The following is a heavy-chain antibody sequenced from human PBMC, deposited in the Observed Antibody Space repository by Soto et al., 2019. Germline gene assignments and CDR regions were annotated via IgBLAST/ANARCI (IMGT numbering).Heavy chain of an antibody. J-gene: IGHJ4*02. Sequence: QVQLAQSGAEVKKPGASVKVSCKASGYRFTSYGISWVRQAPGQGLEWMGWINTDNGDTKYAQKFQGRVTMTTDPSTTTAYIELRSLRSDDTAVYYCARVGLTMIVVPFGVRWGQGTLVTVSS. D-gene: IGHD3-22*01. CDR1: GYRFTSYG. CDR2: INTDNGDT. CDR3: ARVGLTMIVVPFGVR. V-gene: IGHV1-18*04.